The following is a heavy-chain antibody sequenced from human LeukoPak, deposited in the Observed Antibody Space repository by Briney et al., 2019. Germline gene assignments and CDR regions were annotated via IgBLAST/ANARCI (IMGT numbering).Heavy chain of an antibody. CDR2: IYPGDSDT. CDR1: GYGFPSYG. J-gene: IGHJ2*01. D-gene: IGHD3-22*01. Sequence: GEARQSSCKGSGYGFPSYGIGWVRRVPGKGREWRGIIYPGDSDTRYSPSFQGQVTISAEKSMSNAYLQWSSLKASDTAMYYCATRPAPSYYDSSGYYFDRYFDLWGRGTLVTVSS. V-gene: IGHV5-51*01. CDR3: ATRPAPSYYDSSGYYFDRYFDL.